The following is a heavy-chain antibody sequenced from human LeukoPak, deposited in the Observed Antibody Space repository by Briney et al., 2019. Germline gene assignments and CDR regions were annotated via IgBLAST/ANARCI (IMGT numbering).Heavy chain of an antibody. J-gene: IGHJ4*02. D-gene: IGHD3-22*01. CDR1: GYTLTSYY. V-gene: IGHV1-46*01. CDR2: INPSGGST. Sequence: ASVNDSRQASGYTLTSYYMHWVRPPPEQGREWVGIINPSGGSTSYAQKFQGRVTMTRDTSTSIVYMELSSLRSEDTAVYYCATVSGYGSSGYYYWGQGTLVTVSS. CDR3: ATVSGYGSSGYYY.